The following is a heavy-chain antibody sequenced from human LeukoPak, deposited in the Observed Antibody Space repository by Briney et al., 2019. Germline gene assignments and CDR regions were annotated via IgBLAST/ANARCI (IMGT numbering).Heavy chain of an antibody. Sequence: GGSLRLSCAASGFSFSTYTMNWVRQAPGKGLEWVSAINGRGDSTFYADSVKGQFTISRDNSKSTVYLQMNSLRADDTAVYYCAKERQTGDYFTSDFWGQRTLVTVSS. CDR1: GFSFSTYT. CDR3: AKERQTGDYFTSDF. CDR2: INGRGDST. J-gene: IGHJ4*02. V-gene: IGHV3-23*01. D-gene: IGHD4-17*01.